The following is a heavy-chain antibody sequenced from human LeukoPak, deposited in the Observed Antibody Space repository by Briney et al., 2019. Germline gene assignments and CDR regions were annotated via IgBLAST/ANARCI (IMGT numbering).Heavy chain of an antibody. CDR2: ISSSGNYI. Sequence: KPGGSLRLSCAASRFTFSSYSMNWVRQAPGKGLEWVSSISSSGNYIYYADSVKGRFTISRDNAKNSLYLQMNSLRAEDTAVYYCARDSIQQQLVLEDRGYPYDFEHWGQGTLVTASS. CDR3: ARDSIQQQLVLEDRGYPYDFEH. D-gene: IGHD6-13*01. V-gene: IGHV3-21*01. CDR1: RFTFSSYS. J-gene: IGHJ4*02.